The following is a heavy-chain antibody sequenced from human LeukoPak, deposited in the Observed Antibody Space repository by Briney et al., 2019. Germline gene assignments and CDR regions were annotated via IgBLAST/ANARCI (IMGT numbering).Heavy chain of an antibody. Sequence: PSQTLSLTCTVSGGSISSGGYYWSWIRQHPGKGLEWIGYIYYSGSTYCNPSLKSRVTISVDTSKNQFSLRLSSVAAADTAIYYCARDRGDGYNDYWGQGTLVTVSS. J-gene: IGHJ4*02. D-gene: IGHD5-24*01. CDR2: IYYSGST. V-gene: IGHV4-31*03. CDR3: ARDRGDGYNDY. CDR1: GGSISSGGYY.